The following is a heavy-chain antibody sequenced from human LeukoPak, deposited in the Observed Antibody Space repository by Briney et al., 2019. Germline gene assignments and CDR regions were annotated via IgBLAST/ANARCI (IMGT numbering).Heavy chain of an antibody. D-gene: IGHD3-22*01. V-gene: IGHV1-8*01. CDR3: ARGLRDSSGREYFQH. J-gene: IGHJ1*01. CDR2: MNPNSGNT. Sequence: ASVKVSCKASGYTFTSYDISWVRQAAGQGLEWMGWMNPNSGNTGYVQKFKGRVTMTGNTSINTAYMELSSLRSEDTAVYYCARGLRDSSGREYFQHWGQGTLVTVSS. CDR1: GYTFTSYD.